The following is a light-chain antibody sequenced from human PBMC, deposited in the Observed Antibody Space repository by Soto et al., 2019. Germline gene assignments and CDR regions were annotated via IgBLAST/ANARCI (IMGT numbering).Light chain of an antibody. V-gene: IGKV3-20*01. CDR1: QSVSSSY. J-gene: IGKJ1*01. CDR3: QQYAYWWA. Sequence: EIVLTQSHGTLSLSPGERATLSCRASQSVSSSYLAWYQQKPGQAPRLLIYGASTRATGIPTRFSGSGSGTEFTLTISSLQSEDFAFYYCQQYAYWWAFGQGTKVDIK. CDR2: GAS.